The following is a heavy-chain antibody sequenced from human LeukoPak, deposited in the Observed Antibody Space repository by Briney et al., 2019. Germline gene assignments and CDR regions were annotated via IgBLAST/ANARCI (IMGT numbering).Heavy chain of an antibody. V-gene: IGHV3-48*04. D-gene: IGHD6-13*01. CDR3: ERDYRGKSRSWVSTHDAFDI. CDR1: GFTFSSDS. J-gene: IGHJ3*02. CDR2: ISSSSSTI. Sequence: QPGGSLRLSCAASGFTFSSDSFNWVRQAPGKGLEWVSHISSSSSTIYYGDSVKGRFTISRDNAKNSLYLQMNSLRAEDTAVYYCERDYRGKSRSWVSTHDAFDICGQGTMVTVSS.